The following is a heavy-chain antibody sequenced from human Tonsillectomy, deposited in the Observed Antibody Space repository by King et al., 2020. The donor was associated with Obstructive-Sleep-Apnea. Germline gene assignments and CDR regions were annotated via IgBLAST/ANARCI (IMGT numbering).Heavy chain of an antibody. V-gene: IGHV4-30-4*07. CDR1: GGSISSGGYS. Sequence: VQLQESGPGLVKPSQTLSLTCAVSGGSISSGGYSWSWIRQPPGKGLEWIGYIYYSGSTYYNPSLKSRVTISVDTSKNQFSLKLSSVTAADTAVYYCARGMDGDSSGYYYALFDYWGQGTLVTVSS. D-gene: IGHD3-22*01. J-gene: IGHJ4*02. CDR3: ARGMDGDSSGYYYALFDY. CDR2: IYYSGST.